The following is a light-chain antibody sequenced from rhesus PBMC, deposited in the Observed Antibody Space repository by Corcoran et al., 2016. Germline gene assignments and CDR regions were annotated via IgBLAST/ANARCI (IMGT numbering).Light chain of an antibody. CDR3: LQHNSYPFT. CDR1: QGISSY. V-gene: IGKV1-28*03. Sequence: DIQMTQSPSSLSASVGDTVTITCRASQGISSYLNWFQQKPGKAPKLLIYDASSLELGVPSRFSGSGSGTDFTLTISSLQPEDFAAYYCLQHNSYPFTFGPGTKLDIK. CDR2: DAS. J-gene: IGKJ3*01.